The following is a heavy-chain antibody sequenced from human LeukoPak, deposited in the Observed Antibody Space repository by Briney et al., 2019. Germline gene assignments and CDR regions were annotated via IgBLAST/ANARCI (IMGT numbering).Heavy chain of an antibody. CDR1: GGSISSYY. V-gene: IGHV4-59*01. J-gene: IGHJ6*02. CDR3: ARVEVGAANRQWYGMDV. D-gene: IGHD2-15*01. Sequence: SETLSPTCTISGGSISSYYWSWIRQPPGKGLEWIGYVDYRGNTNYNPSLKSRVPISIDTSKSLFSLKLNSVTAADTAVYYCARVEVGAANRQWYGMDVWGQGTTVTVSS. CDR2: VDYRGNT.